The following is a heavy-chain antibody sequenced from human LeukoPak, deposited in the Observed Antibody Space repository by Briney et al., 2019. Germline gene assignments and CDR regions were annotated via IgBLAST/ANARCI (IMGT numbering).Heavy chain of an antibody. CDR2: IYSGGST. CDR1: GFTVSSNY. Sequence: GGSLRLSCAASGFTVSSNYMSWVRQAPGKGLEWVSVIYSGGSTYYADSVKGRFTISRDNSKNTLYLQMNSLRAEDTAVYYCARFNYDSSGRPYYYYGMDVWGQGTTVTVSS. CDR3: ARFNYDSSGRPYYYYGMDV. D-gene: IGHD3-22*01. J-gene: IGHJ6*02. V-gene: IGHV3-53*01.